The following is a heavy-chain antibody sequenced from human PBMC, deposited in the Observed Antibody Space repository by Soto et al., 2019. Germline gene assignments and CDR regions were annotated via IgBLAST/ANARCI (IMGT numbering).Heavy chain of an antibody. CDR1: GFTFSSYA. Sequence: PGGSLRLSCAASGFTFSSYAMSWVRQAPGKGLEWVSAISGSGGSTYYADSVKGRFTISRDNSKNTLYLQMNSLRAEDTAVYYCAKWDYDILTGYLYGMDVWGQGTTVTVSS. V-gene: IGHV3-23*01. CDR2: ISGSGGST. J-gene: IGHJ6*02. CDR3: AKWDYDILTGYLYGMDV. D-gene: IGHD3-9*01.